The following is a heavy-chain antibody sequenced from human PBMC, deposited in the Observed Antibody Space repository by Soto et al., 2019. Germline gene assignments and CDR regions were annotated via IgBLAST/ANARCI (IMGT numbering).Heavy chain of an antibody. CDR3: AREAYYDSSGPHFDY. D-gene: IGHD3-22*01. J-gene: IGHJ4*02. CDR1: GGTFSSYA. Sequence: QVQLVQSGAEVKKPGSSVKVSCKASGGTFSSYAISWVRQAPGQGLEWMGGIIPIFGTANYAQKFQGRVTIXXDXSXXTAYMELSSLRSEDTAVYYCAREAYYDSSGPHFDYWGQGTLVTVSS. V-gene: IGHV1-69*12. CDR2: IIPIFGTA.